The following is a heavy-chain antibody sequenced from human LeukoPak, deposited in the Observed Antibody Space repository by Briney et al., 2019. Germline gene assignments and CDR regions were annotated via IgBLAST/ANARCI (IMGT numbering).Heavy chain of an antibody. CDR3: AKDGPTAIPSWFDP. V-gene: IGHV3-23*01. D-gene: IGHD2-21*02. CDR2: ISSSGGST. CDR1: GFNFTNYA. J-gene: IGHJ5*02. Sequence: GGSLRLSCAASGFNFTNYAMNWVRQPPGRGLEWVSLISSSGGSTYYAGSVKGRFTISRDNSKNTLYLQMNSLRAEDTAIYYCAKDGPTAIPSWFDPWGQGTLVTVSS.